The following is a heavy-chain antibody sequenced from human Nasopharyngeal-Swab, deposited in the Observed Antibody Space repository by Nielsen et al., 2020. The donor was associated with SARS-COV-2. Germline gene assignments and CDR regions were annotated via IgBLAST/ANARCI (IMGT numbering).Heavy chain of an antibody. J-gene: IGHJ4*02. Sequence: WIRQPPGKGLEWVAVISFDGNTKHYADSVEGRFTISRDNSKNTLFLRMSSLRAEDTAVYFCAKEMPGYSGPGRYNCYFDSWGQGAQVTVSS. D-gene: IGHD3-16*02. V-gene: IGHV3-30*18. CDR2: ISFDGNTK. CDR3: AKEMPGYSGPGRYNCYFDS.